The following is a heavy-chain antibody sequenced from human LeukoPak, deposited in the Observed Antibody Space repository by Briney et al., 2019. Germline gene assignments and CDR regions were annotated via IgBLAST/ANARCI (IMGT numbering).Heavy chain of an antibody. Sequence: GGSLRLSCAASGFAFSSYAMSWVRQAPGKGLEWVSGLSASGGITYYADSVKGRFTISRDNSKNKLYLQMNSLRAEDTAVYYCAKTSGATPYYYYVDVWGKGDTVTVSS. J-gene: IGHJ6*03. CDR3: AKTSGATPYYYYVDV. CDR2: LSASGGIT. D-gene: IGHD3-10*01. CDR1: GFAFSSYA. V-gene: IGHV3-23*01.